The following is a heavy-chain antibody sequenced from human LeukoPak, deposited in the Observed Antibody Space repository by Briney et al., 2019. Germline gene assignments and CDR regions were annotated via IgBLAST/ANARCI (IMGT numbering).Heavy chain of an antibody. Sequence: SGGSLRLSCAASGFTFSDYALGWVRQAPGRGLEWVATLSGSGAGTYYSDSVQGRFTISRDNSKNTLYLQMNSLRAEDTAVYYCAKDQEWDSGYSYGFDYWGQGTLVTVSS. CDR1: GFTFSDYA. V-gene: IGHV3-23*01. CDR3: AKDQEWDSGYSYGFDY. CDR2: LSGSGAGT. J-gene: IGHJ4*02. D-gene: IGHD5-18*01.